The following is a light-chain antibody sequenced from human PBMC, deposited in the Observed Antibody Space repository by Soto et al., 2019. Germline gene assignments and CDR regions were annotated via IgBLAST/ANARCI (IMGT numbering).Light chain of an antibody. CDR3: QQYNSPYT. Sequence: DIQMTQSPSTLSASVGDRVTITCRAIQTISSWLAWYQQKPGKAPKLLIYKASSLESGVPSRFSGSGSGTEFTLTISSLQPDDFATDYCQQYNSPYTFGQGTKLEIK. J-gene: IGKJ2*01. CDR1: QTISSW. V-gene: IGKV1-5*03. CDR2: KAS.